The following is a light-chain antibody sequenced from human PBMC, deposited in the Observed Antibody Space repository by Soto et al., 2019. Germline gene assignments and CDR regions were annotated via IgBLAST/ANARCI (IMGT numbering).Light chain of an antibody. V-gene: IGKV1-5*01. CDR3: QQYNSYSWT. CDR2: DAS. J-gene: IGKJ1*01. CDR1: QSISSW. Sequence: DIQMTQSPSTLSASVGDRVTITCRASQSISSWLAWDQQKPGKAPKLLIYDASSLESGVPSRVSGSGSGTEFTLTISSLQPDDFATYYCQQYNSYSWTFGQGTKVEIK.